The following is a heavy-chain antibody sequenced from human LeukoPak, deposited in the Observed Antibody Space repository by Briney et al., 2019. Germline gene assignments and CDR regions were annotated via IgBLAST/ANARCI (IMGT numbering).Heavy chain of an antibody. CDR2: ISSSSSPI. CDR3: ARDRYGYFAPDY. D-gene: IGHD5-18*01. Sequence: GGSLRLSCAASGFTFSNFAMNWIRQAPGKGLEWVSYISSSSSPIYFADTVKGRFTISRDNAKNSLYLQMNSLRAEDTAVYYCARDRYGYFAPDYWGQGTLVTVST. V-gene: IGHV3-48*01. J-gene: IGHJ4*02. CDR1: GFTFSNFA.